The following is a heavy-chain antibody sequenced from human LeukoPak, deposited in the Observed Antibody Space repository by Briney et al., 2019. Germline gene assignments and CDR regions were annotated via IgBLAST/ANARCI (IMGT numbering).Heavy chain of an antibody. Sequence: SETLSLTCTVCGGSISSYYWSWIRQPAGKGLEWIGRIYTSGSTNYNPSLKSQLSMSVDTSKTQFSLKLSSVPAADTAVYYCARVLGSTSSDWFDPWGQGTLVTVSS. V-gene: IGHV4-4*07. D-gene: IGHD2-2*01. CDR2: IYTSGST. J-gene: IGHJ5*02. CDR3: ARVLGSTSSDWFDP. CDR1: GGSISSYY.